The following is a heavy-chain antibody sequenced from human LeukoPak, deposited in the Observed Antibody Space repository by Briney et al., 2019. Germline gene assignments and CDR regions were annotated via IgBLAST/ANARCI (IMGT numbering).Heavy chain of an antibody. J-gene: IGHJ4*02. Sequence: GGSLRLSCAASGFTFSTYTMYWVRHPPGKRLEWVSIIGSSGGGIHYADSVKGRFTISRDNSKNALYLQMNSLRVEDTAVYYCAIDPSWGTHSWGQGVLVTVSS. CDR3: AIDPSWGTHS. CDR1: GFTFSTYT. CDR2: IGSSGGGI. V-gene: IGHV3-23*01. D-gene: IGHD7-27*01.